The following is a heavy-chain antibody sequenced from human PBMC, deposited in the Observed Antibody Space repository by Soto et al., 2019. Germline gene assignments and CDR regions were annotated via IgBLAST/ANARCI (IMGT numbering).Heavy chain of an antibody. D-gene: IGHD3-22*01. CDR2: IYYSGST. Sequence: GWIRQPPGKGLEWIGSIYYSGSTYYNPSPKSRVTISVDTSKNQFSLKLSSVTAADTAVYYCARHTWAGGFYDSSGYPTPGLFDYWGQGTLVTVSS. J-gene: IGHJ4*02. CDR3: ARHTWAGGFYDSSGYPTPGLFDY. V-gene: IGHV4-39*01.